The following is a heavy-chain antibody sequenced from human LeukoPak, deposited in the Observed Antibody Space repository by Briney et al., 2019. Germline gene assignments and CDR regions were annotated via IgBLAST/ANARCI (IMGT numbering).Heavy chain of an antibody. J-gene: IGHJ5*02. CDR1: GFTFSSYG. D-gene: IGHD2-2*01. CDR2: IRYDGRNK. CDR3: AKRYCSSTSCYPDNWFDP. V-gene: IGHV3-30*02. Sequence: GGSLRLSCAASGFTFSSYGMHWVRQAPGKGLEWVAFIRYDGRNKYYADSVKGRFTISRDNSKNTLYLRMNSLRAEDTAVYYCAKRYCSSTSCYPDNWFDPWGQGTLVTVSS.